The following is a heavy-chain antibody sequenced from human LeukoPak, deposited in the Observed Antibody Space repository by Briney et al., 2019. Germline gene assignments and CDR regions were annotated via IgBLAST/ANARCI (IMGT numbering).Heavy chain of an antibody. D-gene: IGHD2-15*01. Sequence: SETLSLTCAVYGGSFSGYYWSWIRQPPGKGLEWIGEINHSGSTNYSPSLKSRVTISVDTSKNQFSLKLSSVTAADTAVYYCARQRYCSGGSCYAFDYWGQGTLVTVSS. CDR3: ARQRYCSGGSCYAFDY. J-gene: IGHJ4*02. V-gene: IGHV4-34*01. CDR1: GGSFSGYY. CDR2: INHSGST.